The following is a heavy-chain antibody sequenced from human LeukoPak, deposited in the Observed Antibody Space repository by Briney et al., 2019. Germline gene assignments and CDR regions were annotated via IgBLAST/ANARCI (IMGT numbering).Heavy chain of an antibody. V-gene: IGHV1-24*01. CDR1: GYALSESS. CDR3: VSDRIDGGYAESNGYPTFDL. J-gene: IGHJ2*01. Sequence: ASVKVSCKVSGYALSESSIHWVRQTPGEGFEWMGGFDPEYVETTYAQKFRGRVTMTEDTSTDTAYMELINLRSDDTAVYYCVSDRIDGGYAESNGYPTFDLWGRGTLVTVSS. CDR2: FDPEYVET. D-gene: IGHD5-24*01.